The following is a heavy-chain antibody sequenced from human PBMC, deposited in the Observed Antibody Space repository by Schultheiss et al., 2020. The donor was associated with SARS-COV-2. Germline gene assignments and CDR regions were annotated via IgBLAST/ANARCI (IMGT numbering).Heavy chain of an antibody. CDR1: GFTFDDYA. J-gene: IGHJ4*02. CDR3: AREESIVATMGPNDY. Sequence: GGSLRLSCAASGFTFDDYAMHWVRQAPGKGLEWVSGISWNSGSIGYADSVKGRFTISRDNAKNSLYLQMNSLRAEDTALYYCAREESIVATMGPNDYWGQGTLVTVSS. D-gene: IGHD5-12*01. V-gene: IGHV3-9*01. CDR2: ISWNSGSI.